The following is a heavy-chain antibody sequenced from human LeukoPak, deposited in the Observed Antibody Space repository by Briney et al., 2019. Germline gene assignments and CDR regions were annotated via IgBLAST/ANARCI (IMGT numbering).Heavy chain of an antibody. CDR1: GFMFSSYW. Sequence: GGSLRLSCVASGFMFSSYWMNWVRQAPGNGLVWVSRIKSDGRSTSYADSVKGRFTISRDNAKNTLFLQMNSLRAAHTAVYYCARGPGAFDIWGEGRMVTVSS. V-gene: IGHV3-74*01. J-gene: IGHJ3*02. D-gene: IGHD2-2*01. CDR2: IKSDGRST. CDR3: ARGPGAFDI.